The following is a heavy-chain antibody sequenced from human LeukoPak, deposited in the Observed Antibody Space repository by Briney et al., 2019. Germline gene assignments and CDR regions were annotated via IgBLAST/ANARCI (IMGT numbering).Heavy chain of an antibody. D-gene: IGHD3-10*01. CDR1: GDSISSSSSY. Sequence: SETLSLTCTVCGDSISSSSSYWGWIRQPPGEGLEWIGSIYYSGSTYYNTSLKSRITISVDTSKNQFSLKLSSVTAADTAVYYCARCLDGSGSYLGDYYYYYMDVWGKGTTVTISS. V-gene: IGHV4-39*01. J-gene: IGHJ6*03. CDR3: ARCLDGSGSYLGDYYYYYMDV. CDR2: IYYSGST.